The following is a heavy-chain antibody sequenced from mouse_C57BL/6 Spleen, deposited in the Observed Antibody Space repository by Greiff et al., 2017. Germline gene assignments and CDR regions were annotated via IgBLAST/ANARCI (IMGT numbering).Heavy chain of an antibody. J-gene: IGHJ3*01. CDR2: SRNKANDYTT. D-gene: IGHD2-3*01. CDR1: GFTFSDFY. V-gene: IGHV7-1*01. Sequence: DVKLVESGGGLVQSGRSLRLSCATSGFTFSDFYMEWVRQAPGKGLEWIAASRNKANDYTTEYSASVKGRFIVSRDTSQSILYLQMNALRAEDTAIYYCARGLYDGYYGGFAYWGQGTLVTVSA. CDR3: ARGLYDGYYGGFAY.